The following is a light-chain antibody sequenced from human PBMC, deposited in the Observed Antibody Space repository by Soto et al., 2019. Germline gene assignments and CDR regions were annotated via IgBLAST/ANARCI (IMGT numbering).Light chain of an antibody. CDR1: QSVLTW. CDR2: DAS. Sequence: DIQMTQSPSTLSAAVGDRVTITCRASQSVLTWLAWYQQKPGKAPKLLIYDASTLETGVPSRFSGSGSGTEFTLTISSLQPDDSATYFCQQYNSYSWTFGQGTKVDIK. J-gene: IGKJ1*01. CDR3: QQYNSYSWT. V-gene: IGKV1-5*01.